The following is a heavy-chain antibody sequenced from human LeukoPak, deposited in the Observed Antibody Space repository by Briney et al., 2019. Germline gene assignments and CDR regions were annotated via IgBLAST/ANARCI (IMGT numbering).Heavy chain of an antibody. Sequence: GASVKVSCKTSGYTFTSDGISWVRQAPGQGLEWMGWIGTYKGNTNYAQMFQGRVTMTTDTSTSTAYMELKNLRSDDTAVYYCARTPGMVIVKTFYCMDVRGQGTTVTVSS. V-gene: IGHV1-18*01. CDR1: GYTFTSDG. CDR3: ARTPGMVIVKTFYCMDV. CDR2: IGTYKGNT. J-gene: IGHJ6*02. D-gene: IGHD2/OR15-2a*01.